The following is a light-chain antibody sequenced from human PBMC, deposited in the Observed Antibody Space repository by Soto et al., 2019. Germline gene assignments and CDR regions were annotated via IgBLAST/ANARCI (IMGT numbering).Light chain of an antibody. CDR3: QQRSNWPHT. Sequence: EIVLTQSPGILSLSPGESATLSCRASQTVSNSYLAWYQQRLGQAPRLLISAIFYRATGIPDRFSGSGSGTEFTLTISSLEPEDFAVYYCQQRSNWPHTFGGGTKVEIK. CDR1: QTVSNSY. J-gene: IGKJ4*01. V-gene: IGKV3-11*01. CDR2: AIF.